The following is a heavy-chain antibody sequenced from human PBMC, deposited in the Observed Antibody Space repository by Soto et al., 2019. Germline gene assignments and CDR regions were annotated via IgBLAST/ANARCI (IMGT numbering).Heavy chain of an antibody. CDR1: GGSISIYY. CDR3: ARNGIAVDWFDP. J-gene: IGHJ5*02. V-gene: IGHV4-59*01. Sequence: PSDTLSLTCTVSGGSISIYYWSWIRQPPGKGLEWIGYIYYSGSTNYNPSLKSRVTISVDTSKNQFSLKLSSVTAADTAVYYCARNGIAVDWFDPWGQGTLVTVSS. CDR2: IYYSGST. D-gene: IGHD6-19*01.